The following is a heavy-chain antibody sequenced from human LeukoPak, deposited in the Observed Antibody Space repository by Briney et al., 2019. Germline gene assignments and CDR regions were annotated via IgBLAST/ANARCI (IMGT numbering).Heavy chain of an antibody. CDR2: TYFRSKWYN. J-gene: IGHJ4*02. CDR3: ARFDYGAPDY. D-gene: IGHD3-16*01. CDR1: GDSVSSNSAA. V-gene: IGHV6-1*01. Sequence: SQTLSLTCAISGDSVSSNSAAWNWIRQSPSRGLEWLGRTYFRSKWYNDYTVSVKSRISINPDTSKNQFSLQLKSVTTDDTAVYYCARFDYGAPDYWGQGTLVTVSS.